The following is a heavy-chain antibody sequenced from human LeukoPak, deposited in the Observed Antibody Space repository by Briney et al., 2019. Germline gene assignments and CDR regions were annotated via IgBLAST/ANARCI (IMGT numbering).Heavy chain of an antibody. CDR2: INPNSGGT. CDR3: ASTLKVTTPFSLRY. CDR1: GYTFTGYY. V-gene: IGHV1-2*04. Sequence: GASVKVSCKASGYTFTGYYIHWVRQAPGQGLEWMGWINPNSGGTNYAQKFQGWVTMTGDTSISTAYMELSRLRSDDTAVYYCASTLKVTTPFSLRYWGQGTLVTVSS. J-gene: IGHJ4*02. D-gene: IGHD4-17*01.